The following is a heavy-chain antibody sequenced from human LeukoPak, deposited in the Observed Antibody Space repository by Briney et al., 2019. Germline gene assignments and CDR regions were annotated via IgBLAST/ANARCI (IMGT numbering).Heavy chain of an antibody. V-gene: IGHV4-38-2*01. D-gene: IGHD3-10*01. CDR1: GYSISSGYY. J-gene: IGHJ4*02. CDR3: ANGELLPERFDY. Sequence: PSETLSLTCAVSGYSISSGYYWGWIRQPPGKGLEWIGSIYHSGSTYYNPSLKRRVTISVDTSKNQFSLKLSSVTAADTAVYYCANGELLPERFDYWGQGTLVTVSS. CDR2: IYHSGST.